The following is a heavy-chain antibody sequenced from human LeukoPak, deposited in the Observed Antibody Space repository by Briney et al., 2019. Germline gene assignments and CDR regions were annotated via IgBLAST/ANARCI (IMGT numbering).Heavy chain of an antibody. CDR2: IYPGDSDT. V-gene: IGHV5-51*01. D-gene: IGHD6-6*01. J-gene: IGHJ5*02. Sequence: PGAPLKISCKGSGSRFTSYWIGWVRPMPGKGVEWMGIIYPGDSDTRYSTSFQGQVTISADKSISTAYLQWSSLKASDTAMYYCARSVMSIAARGDWFDPWGQGTLVTVSS. CDR1: GSRFTSYW. CDR3: ARSVMSIAARGDWFDP.